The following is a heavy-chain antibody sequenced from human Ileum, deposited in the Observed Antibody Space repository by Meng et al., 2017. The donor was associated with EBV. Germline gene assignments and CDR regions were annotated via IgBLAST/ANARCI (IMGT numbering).Heavy chain of an antibody. CDR1: GGSFNGYY. D-gene: IGHD2-8*01. CDR3: ARGVYGPTTRGREYFIH. CDR2: INHSGST. Sequence: EQLRQWGPGLLKPSETLSLTCGVYGGSFNGYYWTWIRQPPGKGLEWIGEINHSGSTNYNPSLKSRVIISVDTSKNQFSLNLSSVTAADTAVYYCARGVYGPTTRGREYFIHWGRGTLVTVSS. J-gene: IGHJ1*01. V-gene: IGHV4-34*01.